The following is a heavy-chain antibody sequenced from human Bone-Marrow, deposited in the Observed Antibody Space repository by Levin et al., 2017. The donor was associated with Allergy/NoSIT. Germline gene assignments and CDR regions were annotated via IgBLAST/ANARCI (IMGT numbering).Heavy chain of an antibody. D-gene: IGHD1-26*01. CDR1: GDSISSSNW. CDR2: TYHSGGT. CDR3: ARHQSGSYLDY. V-gene: IGHV4-4*02. J-gene: IGHJ4*02. Sequence: GSLRLSCAVSGDSISSSNWWSWVRQPPGKGLEWIGETYHSGGTNYSPSLKSRVTISVDKSNNQFSLRLSSVTAADTAMYYCARHQSGSYLDYWGQGTLVTVSS.